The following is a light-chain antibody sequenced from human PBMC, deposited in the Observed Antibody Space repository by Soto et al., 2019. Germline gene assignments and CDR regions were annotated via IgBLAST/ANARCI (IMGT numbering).Light chain of an antibody. J-gene: IGLJ1*01. Sequence: QSALTQPRSVSGSPGQSVTISCTGTSSVIGGYNYVSWYQQHPGKVPKLILYDVSERPSGVPDRFSGSKSGNTASLTISGLQAEDEADYYCCSYAGTYIYVFGTGTKVTVL. CDR3: CSYAGTYIYV. CDR1: SSVIGGYNY. CDR2: DVS. V-gene: IGLV2-11*01.